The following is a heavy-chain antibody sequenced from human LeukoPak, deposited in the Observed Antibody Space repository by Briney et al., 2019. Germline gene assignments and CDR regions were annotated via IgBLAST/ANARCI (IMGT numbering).Heavy chain of an antibody. V-gene: IGHV3-69-1*01. J-gene: IGHJ4*02. CDR3: ARDAPGSHFDY. D-gene: IGHD1-26*01. Sequence: GRSLRLSCAASGFTFSSYAMHWDRQAPGKRLEWVSSITSSSTIHYADSVKGRFTISRDNAKKSLYLQMNSLRAEDTAVYYCARDAPGSHFDYWGQGTLVTVSS. CDR1: GFTFSSYA. CDR2: ITSSSTI.